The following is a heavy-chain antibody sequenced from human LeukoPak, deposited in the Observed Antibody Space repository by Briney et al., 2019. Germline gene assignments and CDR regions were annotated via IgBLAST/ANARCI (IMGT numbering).Heavy chain of an antibody. Sequence: GGSLRLSCAASGFTFSSYETNWVRQAPGKGLEWVSYLSSSGSTIYYADSVKGRFTISRDNAKNSLYLQMNSLRAEDTAVYYCARGMTGSYFGYFDYWGQGTLVTVSS. CDR1: GFTFSSYE. J-gene: IGHJ4*02. CDR3: ARGMTGSYFGYFDY. CDR2: LSSSGSTI. V-gene: IGHV3-48*03. D-gene: IGHD1-26*01.